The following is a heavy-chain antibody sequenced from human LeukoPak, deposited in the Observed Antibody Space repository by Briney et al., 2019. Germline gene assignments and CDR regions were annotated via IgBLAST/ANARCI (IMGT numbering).Heavy chain of an antibody. CDR1: GFTFSSSW. V-gene: IGHV3-7*05. CDR2: IKQDGSEK. CDR3: AREAGIPPSTQQWPTSVDY. Sequence: GGSLRLSCVASGFTFSSSWMSWVRQAPGKGLEWVANIKQDGSEKYCVDSVKGRFTISRDNARNSLYLQMNSLRAEDTAVYYCAREAGIPPSTQQWPTSVDYWGQGTLVTVSS. D-gene: IGHD5-18*01. J-gene: IGHJ4*02.